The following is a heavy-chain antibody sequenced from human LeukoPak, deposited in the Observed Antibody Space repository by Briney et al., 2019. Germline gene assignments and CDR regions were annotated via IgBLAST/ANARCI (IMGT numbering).Heavy chain of an antibody. CDR3: AREGTASGELDY. CDR1: GFTFSSYG. D-gene: IGHD6-13*01. V-gene: IGHV3-30*02. CDR2: IRYDGSDK. J-gene: IGHJ4*02. Sequence: GGSLRLSCAASGFTFSSYGMHWVRQAPGKGLEWVAFIRYDGSDKYYADSVKGRFTISRDNSKNTLYLQMNSLRAEDTAVYYCAREGTASGELDYWGQGTLVTVSS.